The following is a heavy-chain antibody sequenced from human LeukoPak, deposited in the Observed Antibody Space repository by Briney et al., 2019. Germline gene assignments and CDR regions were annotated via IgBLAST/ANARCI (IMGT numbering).Heavy chain of an antibody. Sequence: GGSLRLCCAASGFTFSSYGMHWVRQAPGKGLEWVAVISYDGSNKYYADSVKGRFTISRDNSKNTLYLQMNSLRAEDTAVYYCAKDRYYGSGSYSYGMDVWGKGTTVTVSS. CDR3: AKDRYYGSGSYSYGMDV. CDR1: GFTFSSYG. D-gene: IGHD3-10*01. CDR2: ISYDGSNK. J-gene: IGHJ6*04. V-gene: IGHV3-30*18.